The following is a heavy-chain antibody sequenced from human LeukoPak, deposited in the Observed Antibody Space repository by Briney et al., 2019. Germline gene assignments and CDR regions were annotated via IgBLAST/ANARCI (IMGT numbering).Heavy chain of an antibody. D-gene: IGHD3-22*01. Sequence: RPGGSLRLSCAASGFTFNDYGMSWVRQAPRKGLEWVSGINWNGGSTGYADSVKGRFTISRDNAKNSLYLQMNSLRAEDTALYYCARNFGGGDSSGPYSWGQGTQVTVSS. V-gene: IGHV3-20*04. CDR3: ARNFGGGDSSGPYS. CDR2: INWNGGST. J-gene: IGHJ4*02. CDR1: GFTFNDYG.